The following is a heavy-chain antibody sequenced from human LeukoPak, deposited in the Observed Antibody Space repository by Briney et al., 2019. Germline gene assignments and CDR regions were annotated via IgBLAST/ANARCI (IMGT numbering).Heavy chain of an antibody. D-gene: IGHD3-10*01. CDR1: GFTFSDYG. V-gene: IGHV3-30*18. J-gene: IGHJ4*02. Sequence: PGKSLRLSCAASGFTFSDYGMHWVRQAPGKGLEWVAVISFDGSYKHYADSVKGRFTISRDNSKNTLYMQMNSLRAEDTAVYYCAKDVLARGVINGFDYWGQGTLVTVSS. CDR3: AKDVLARGVINGFDY. CDR2: ISFDGSYK.